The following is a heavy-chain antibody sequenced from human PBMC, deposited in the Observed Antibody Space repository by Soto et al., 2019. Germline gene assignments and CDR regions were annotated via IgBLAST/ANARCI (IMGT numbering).Heavy chain of an antibody. D-gene: IGHD1-26*01. V-gene: IGHV1-2*02. Sequence: ASVKVSCKASGYTFTGYYMHWVRQAPGQGLEWMGWINPNSGGTNYAQKFQGRVTMTRDTSISTAYMELSRLRSDDTAVYYCASVISGSDHIGGKVDSFDIWGQGTMVTVSS. CDR3: ASVISGSDHIGGKVDSFDI. J-gene: IGHJ3*02. CDR2: INPNSGGT. CDR1: GYTFTGYY.